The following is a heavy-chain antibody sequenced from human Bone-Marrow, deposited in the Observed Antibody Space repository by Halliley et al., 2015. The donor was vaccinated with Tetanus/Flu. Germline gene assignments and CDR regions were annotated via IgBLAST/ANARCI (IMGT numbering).Heavy chain of an antibody. J-gene: IGHJ4*02. D-gene: IGHD3-16*01. Sequence: EVQLVQSGAEVKKPRESLKISCKGSGYSFATHWIGWVRQMPGKGLEWMGIIYPTDSETHYSPSFRGQVTISADRSITTAYLQWNTLRASDTAIYYCATLNRGLRAYYFDHWGQGTLVTASS. V-gene: IGHV5-51*03. CDR1: GYSFATHW. CDR3: ATLNRGLRAYYFDH. CDR2: IYPTDSET.